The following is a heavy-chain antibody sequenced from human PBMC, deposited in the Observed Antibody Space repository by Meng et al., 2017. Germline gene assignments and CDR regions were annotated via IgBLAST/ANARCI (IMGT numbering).Heavy chain of an antibody. D-gene: IGHD3-22*01. CDR3: ARDPGYYDSSGYYYGFDY. Sequence: GSLRPSCTVPGGPISSYYWSWIRQPAGKGLEWIGRIYTSGSTNYNPSLKSRVTMSVDTSKNQFSLKLSSVTAADTAVYYCARDPGYYDSSGYYYGFDYWGQGTLVTVSS. V-gene: IGHV4-4*07. CDR2: IYTSGST. J-gene: IGHJ4*02. CDR1: GGPISSYY.